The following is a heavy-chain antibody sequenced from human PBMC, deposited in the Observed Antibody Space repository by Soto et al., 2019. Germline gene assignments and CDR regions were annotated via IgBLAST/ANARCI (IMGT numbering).Heavy chain of an antibody. J-gene: IGHJ4*02. CDR3: ARDPPAFHSAFDF. CDR1: GDSVSNNGAA. CDR2: TYYRSRWYN. Sequence: SQTLSLTCAISGDSVSNNGAAWNWIRQSPSRGLEWLGRTYYRSRWYNDYAVFMKSRIIINPDTSKNQFSLHLNSVTPEDTAVYYGARDPPAFHSAFDFWGQGALVTVAS. V-gene: IGHV6-1*01. D-gene: IGHD3-3*02.